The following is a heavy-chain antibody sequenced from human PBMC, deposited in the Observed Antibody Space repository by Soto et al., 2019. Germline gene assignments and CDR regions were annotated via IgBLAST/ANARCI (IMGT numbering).Heavy chain of an antibody. CDR1: GGSISNYY. V-gene: IGHV4-59*01. CDR2: VHYSGTI. D-gene: IGHD1-1*01. J-gene: IGHJ4*02. CDR3: ARRWSGTDF. Sequence: SETLSLTCSVSGGSISNYYWNWIRQTPGKGLEWIGYVHYSGTISYNPSLESRVTMSLDTSKNQFSLSLRSVTAADTAIYYCARRWSGTDFWGRGTLATVSS.